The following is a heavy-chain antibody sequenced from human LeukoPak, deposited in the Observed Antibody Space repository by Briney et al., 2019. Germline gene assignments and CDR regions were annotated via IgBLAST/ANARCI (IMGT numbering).Heavy chain of an antibody. Sequence: SQTLSLTCAISGDSVSSNSAAWNWIRQSPSRGLEWLGRTYYRSKWYNDYAVSVKSRITINPDTSKNQFSLKLSSVTAADTAVYYCARGKQRWFAYYYMDVWGKGTTVTISS. D-gene: IGHD4-23*01. CDR3: ARGKQRWFAYYYMDV. J-gene: IGHJ6*03. V-gene: IGHV6-1*01. CDR1: GDSVSSNSAA. CDR2: TYYRSKWYN.